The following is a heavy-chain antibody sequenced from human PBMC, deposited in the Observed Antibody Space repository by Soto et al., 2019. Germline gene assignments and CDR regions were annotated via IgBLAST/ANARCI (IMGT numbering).Heavy chain of an antibody. CDR1: GESISSGGYS. J-gene: IGHJ4*02. Sequence: QVQLQESGPGLVKASQTLSLICSVSGESISSGGYSWSWIRHHPGKGLEWIGYIYDSESAYYNPSLKSRVTISMDTSKHHFAMKLSSVTAADTAVYYCARASSSSSAADYWGQGTLITVSS. CDR2: IYDSESA. V-gene: IGHV4-31*03. CDR3: ARASSSSSAADY. D-gene: IGHD6-6*01.